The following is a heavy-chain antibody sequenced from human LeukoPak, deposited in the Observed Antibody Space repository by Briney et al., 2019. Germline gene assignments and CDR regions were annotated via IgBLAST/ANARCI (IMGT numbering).Heavy chain of an antibody. V-gene: IGHV4-59*08. CDR2: IYYSGST. CDR3: ARHRSSGPKIDY. D-gene: IGHD6-19*01. Sequence: SETLSLTCTVSGGSISSYYWSWIRQPPGKGLEWIGYIYYSGSTNYNPSLKSRVTISVDTSKNQFSLKLSSVTAADTAVYYCARHRSSGPKIDYWGQGTLVTVSS. J-gene: IGHJ4*02. CDR1: GGSISSYY.